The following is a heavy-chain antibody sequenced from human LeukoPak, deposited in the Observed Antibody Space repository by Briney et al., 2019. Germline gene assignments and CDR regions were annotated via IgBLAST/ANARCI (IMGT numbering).Heavy chain of an antibody. V-gene: IGHV1-69*04. Sequence: ASVKVSCKASGGTFSSYFISWVRQAPGQGLEWMGRIIPILGIANYAQKFQGRVTITADRSTSTAHMELSSLRSEDTAVYYCARGAWIQGPHDYWGQGTLVTVSS. CDR2: IIPILGIA. D-gene: IGHD5-18*01. CDR3: ARGAWIQGPHDY. J-gene: IGHJ4*02. CDR1: GGTFSSYF.